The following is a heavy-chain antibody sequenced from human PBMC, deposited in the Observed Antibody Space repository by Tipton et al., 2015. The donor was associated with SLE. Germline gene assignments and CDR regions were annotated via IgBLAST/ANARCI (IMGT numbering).Heavy chain of an antibody. D-gene: IGHD5-12*01. Sequence: TLSLTCTVSGGSISSYYWSWIRQPPGKGLEWIGYIYYSGSTNYNPSLKSRVTISVDTSKNQFSLKLSSVTAADTAVYYCARESSGYGEDYYYYYYMDVWGKGTTVTVSS. CDR3: ARESSGYGEDYYYYYYMDV. V-gene: IGHV4-59*01. J-gene: IGHJ6*03. CDR1: GGSISSYY. CDR2: IYYSGST.